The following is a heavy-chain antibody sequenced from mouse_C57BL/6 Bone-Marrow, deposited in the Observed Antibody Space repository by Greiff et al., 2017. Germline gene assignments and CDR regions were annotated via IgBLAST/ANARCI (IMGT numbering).Heavy chain of an antibody. CDR3: ARHEDYYYGSSPLFAY. CDR2: FYPGSGSI. Sequence: QVQLQQSGAELVKPGASVKLSCKASGYTFTEYTIHWVKQRSGQGLEWIGWFYPGSGSIKYNEKFKDKDTLTADKSSSTVYMELSRLTSEDSAVYCCARHEDYYYGSSPLFAYWGQGTLVTVSA. V-gene: IGHV1-62-2*01. J-gene: IGHJ3*01. CDR1: GYTFTEYT. D-gene: IGHD1-1*01.